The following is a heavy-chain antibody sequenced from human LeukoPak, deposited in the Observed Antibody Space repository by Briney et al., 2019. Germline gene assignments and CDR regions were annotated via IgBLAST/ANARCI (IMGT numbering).Heavy chain of an antibody. Sequence: ASVKVSCKASGYTFTGYYIHWVRQAPGQGLEWMGWINPNTGGANHAQKFQGRVIMTRDTSISTAYMELTRLRSDDTAVYYCARGESSHYDYWGQGTLVTVSS. CDR2: INPNTGGA. CDR3: ARGESSHYDY. D-gene: IGHD6-13*01. CDR1: GYTFTGYY. V-gene: IGHV1-2*02. J-gene: IGHJ4*02.